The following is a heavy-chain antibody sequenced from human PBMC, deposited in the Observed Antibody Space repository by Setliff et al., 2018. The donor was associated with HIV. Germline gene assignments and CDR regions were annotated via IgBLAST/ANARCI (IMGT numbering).Heavy chain of an antibody. V-gene: IGHV1-69*06. Sequence: SVKVSCKASGYTFINFGISWLRQAPGEGLQWMGWISPMFGATKYAQGFQSRVTITADRSTSTVHMELRSLRSEDTAVYYCARELKGVYDSWSSSDPPYYFDNWGQGTLVTVSS. J-gene: IGHJ4*02. CDR1: GYTFINFG. CDR2: ISPMFGAT. CDR3: ARELKGVYDSWSSSDPPYYFDN. D-gene: IGHD3-3*01.